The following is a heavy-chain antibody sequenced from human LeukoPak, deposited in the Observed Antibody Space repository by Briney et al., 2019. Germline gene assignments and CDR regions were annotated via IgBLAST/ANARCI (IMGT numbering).Heavy chain of an antibody. V-gene: IGHV4-39*07. J-gene: IGHJ4*02. CDR1: GGSISSSSYY. CDR3: ARGNGVL. Sequence: SETLSLTCTVSGGSISSSSYYWGWIRQPPGKGLEWIVSIYYSGSTYYNPSLKSRVTISVNTYKNQFSLKLSSVTAADTAVYYCARGNGVLWGQGTLVTVSS. D-gene: IGHD2-8*01. CDR2: IYYSGST.